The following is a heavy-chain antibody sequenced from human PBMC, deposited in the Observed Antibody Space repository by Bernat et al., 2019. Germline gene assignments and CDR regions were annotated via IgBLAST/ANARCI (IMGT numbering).Heavy chain of an antibody. V-gene: IGHV3-21*01. CDR2: ISSSSSYK. D-gene: IGHD6-13*01. CDR1: GFTFSSYS. CDR3: ARATIEAAGTGDAFDI. J-gene: IGHJ3*02. Sequence: EVQLVESGGGLVKPGGSLRLSCAASGFTFSSYSMNWVRQAPGKGLEWVSSISSSSSYKYYADSVKCRFTIYRENAKNSLYLQMNSLRAEETAVYYCARATIEAAGTGDAFDIWGQGTMVTVSS.